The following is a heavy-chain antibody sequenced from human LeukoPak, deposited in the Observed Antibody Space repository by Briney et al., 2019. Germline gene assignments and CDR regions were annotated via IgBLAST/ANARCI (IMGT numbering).Heavy chain of an antibody. V-gene: IGHV1-2*02. Sequence: ASVKVSCKASGYTFTGYYMHCVRRAPGQGLEWMRWINPNSGGTNYAQKFQGRVTMTRDTSISTAYMELSRLRSDATAVYYCARGYSSSWYEYWGQGTLVTVSS. J-gene: IGHJ4*02. CDR3: ARGYSSSWYEY. D-gene: IGHD6-13*01. CDR1: GYTFTGYY. CDR2: INPNSGGT.